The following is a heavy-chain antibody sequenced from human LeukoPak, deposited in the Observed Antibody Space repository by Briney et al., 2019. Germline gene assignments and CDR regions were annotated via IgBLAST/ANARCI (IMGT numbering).Heavy chain of an antibody. V-gene: IGHV3-30*04. D-gene: IGHD2-2*01. CDR2: ISYDGSNK. J-gene: IGHJ4*02. CDR1: GFTFSSYA. CDR3: ARGGVVPAAPDY. Sequence: PGGSLRLSCAASGFTFSSYAMHWVRQAPGKGLEWVAVISYDGSNKYYADSVKGRFTISRDNSKNTLYLQMNSLRAEDTAVYYCARGGVVPAAPDYWGQGTLVTVPS.